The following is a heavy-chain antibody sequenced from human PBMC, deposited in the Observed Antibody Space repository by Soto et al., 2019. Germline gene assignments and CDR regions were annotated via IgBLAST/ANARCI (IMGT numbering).Heavy chain of an antibody. CDR2: INAGNGNT. D-gene: IGHD3-22*01. Sequence: ASVKVSCKASGYTFTSYAMHWVRQAPGQRLEWMGWINAGNGNTKYSQKFQGRVTITRDTSASTAYMELSSLRSEDTAVYYCARGSGYYYWDDYWGQGTVVTVPQ. J-gene: IGHJ4*02. CDR3: ARGSGYYYWDDY. V-gene: IGHV1-3*01. CDR1: GYTFTSYA.